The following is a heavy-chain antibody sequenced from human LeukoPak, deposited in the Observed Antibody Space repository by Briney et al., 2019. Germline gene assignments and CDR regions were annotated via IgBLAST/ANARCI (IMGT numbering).Heavy chain of an antibody. D-gene: IGHD1-1*01. CDR3: ARSLTTTLPNFDY. J-gene: IGHJ4*02. V-gene: IGHV1-2*02. Sequence: ASVKVSCKASGYTFPGYYIHWVRQAPGQGLEWMGWSNPNSGVTNYAQKVQGRVTMTRERCITTDDRDLSRLKSDDTAVYSCARSLTTTLPNFDYWGQGTLVTVSS. CDR1: GYTFPGYY. CDR2: SNPNSGVT.